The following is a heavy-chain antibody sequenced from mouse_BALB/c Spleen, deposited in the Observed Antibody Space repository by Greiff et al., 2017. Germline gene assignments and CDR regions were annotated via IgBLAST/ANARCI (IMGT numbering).Heavy chain of an antibody. J-gene: IGHJ4*01. CDR1: GYTFTSYW. D-gene: IGHD2-14*01. Sequence: QVQLQQPGAELVRPGASVKLSCKASGYTFTSYWINWVKQRPGQGLEWIGNIYPSDSYTNYNQKFKDKATLTVDKSSSTAYMQLSSPTSEDSAVYYCTAYYRYDNYAMDYWGQGTSVTVSS. V-gene: IGHV1-69*02. CDR2: IYPSDSYT. CDR3: TAYYRYDNYAMDY.